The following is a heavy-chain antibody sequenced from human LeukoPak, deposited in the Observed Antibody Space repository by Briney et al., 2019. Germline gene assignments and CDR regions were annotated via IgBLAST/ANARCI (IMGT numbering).Heavy chain of an antibody. D-gene: IGHD3-3*02. V-gene: IGHV1-2*02. CDR1: GYTLTDYY. CDR3: ARGAFLEWLFYYFDY. Sequence: ASVKVSCKASGYTLTDYYLHWVRQAPGQGLEWMGWINPNSGGIKYAQKFQGRVTMTRDTSINTAYMELSRLRADDTAVYYCARGAFLEWLFYYFDYWGQGALVTVSS. CDR2: INPNSGGI. J-gene: IGHJ4*02.